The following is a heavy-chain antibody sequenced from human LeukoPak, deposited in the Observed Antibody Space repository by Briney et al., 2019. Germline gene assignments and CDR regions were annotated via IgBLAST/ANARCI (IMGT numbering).Heavy chain of an antibody. CDR2: TNGDGSST. J-gene: IGHJ4*02. D-gene: IGHD5-18*01. Sequence: PGGSLRLSCAASGFTFSIYWMHWVRQAPGKGLVWVSRTNGDGSSTGYADSVKGRFTISRDNAKNTLCLQMNSLRAEDMAVYYCARDYSYGLDNWGQGTLVTVSS. CDR3: ARDYSYGLDN. V-gene: IGHV3-74*01. CDR1: GFTFSIYW.